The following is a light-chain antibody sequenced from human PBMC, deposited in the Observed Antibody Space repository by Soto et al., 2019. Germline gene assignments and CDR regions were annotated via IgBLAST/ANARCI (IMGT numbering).Light chain of an antibody. CDR2: ASS. J-gene: IGKJ5*01. CDR1: QSIYTY. CDR3: QQYGSSPP. V-gene: IGKV1-39*01. Sequence: DIQLTQSPSSLSASVGDRVTINCRASQSIYTYLNWFQLKPGKGPKLLIFASSTLQSGVPSRFSGSGSGADFSLTISSLQPEDFAVYYCQQYGSSPPFGQGTRLDIK.